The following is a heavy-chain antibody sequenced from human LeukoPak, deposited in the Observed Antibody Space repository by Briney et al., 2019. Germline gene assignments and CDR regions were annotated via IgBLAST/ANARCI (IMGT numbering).Heavy chain of an antibody. CDR1: GGSSSGYY. CDR3: ARAGSFGDYDAFDI. CDR2: INHSGST. D-gene: IGHD4-17*01. V-gene: IGHV4-34*01. J-gene: IGHJ3*02. Sequence: SETLSLTCAVYGGSSSGYYWSWIRQPPGKGLEWIGEINHSGSTNYNPSLKSRVTISVDTSKNQFSLKLSSVTAADTAVYYCARAGSFGDYDAFDIWGQGTMVTVSS.